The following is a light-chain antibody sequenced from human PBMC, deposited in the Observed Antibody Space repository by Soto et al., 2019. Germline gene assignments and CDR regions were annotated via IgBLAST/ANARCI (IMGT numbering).Light chain of an antibody. Sequence: EIVLTQSPATLSLSPGERASLSCRACQSVRSYLAWYQQKPGQAPRLLIYDASNRATGIPARFSGSGSGTDFTLTISSLEPEDFAVYYCQQRSDWAGLTFGGGTKVEIK. CDR3: QQRSDWAGLT. CDR2: DAS. V-gene: IGKV3-11*01. CDR1: QSVRSY. J-gene: IGKJ4*01.